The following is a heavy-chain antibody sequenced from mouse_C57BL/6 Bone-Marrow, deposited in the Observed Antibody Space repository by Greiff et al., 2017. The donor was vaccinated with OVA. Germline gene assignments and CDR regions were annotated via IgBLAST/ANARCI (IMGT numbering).Heavy chain of an antibody. CDR2: ISDGGSYT. J-gene: IGHJ2*01. V-gene: IGHV5-4*03. D-gene: IGHD1-1*01. Sequence: EVKVVESGGGLVEPGGSLKLSCAASGFTFSSYAMSWVRQTPEKRLEWVATISDGGSYTYYPDNVKGRFTISRDNAKNNLYLQMSHLKSEDTAMYYCARAVISDYWGQGTTLTVSS. CDR1: GFTFSSYA. CDR3: ARAVISDY.